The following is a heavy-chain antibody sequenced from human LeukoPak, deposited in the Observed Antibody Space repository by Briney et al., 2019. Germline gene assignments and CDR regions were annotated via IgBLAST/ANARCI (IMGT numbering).Heavy chain of an antibody. CDR1: GYSFTTYW. D-gene: IGHD6-19*01. CDR3: ASLESMAGTHGLDI. J-gene: IGHJ3*02. Sequence: GESLRISCKGSGYSFTTYWIGWVRQMPGKGLEWMGIIYVGDSDTRYSPSFQGQVTISADKSISTAYLQWSSLKASDTAMYYCASLESMAGTHGLDIWGQGTMVTVSS. CDR2: IYVGDSDT. V-gene: IGHV5-51*01.